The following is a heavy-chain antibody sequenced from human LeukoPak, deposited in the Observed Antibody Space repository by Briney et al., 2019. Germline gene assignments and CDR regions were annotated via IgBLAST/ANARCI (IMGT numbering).Heavy chain of an antibody. J-gene: IGHJ6*02. CDR2: ISYDGSNK. V-gene: IGHV3-30*18. D-gene: IGHD2-21*02. CDR1: GFTFSSYG. CDR3: AKVPTEYYYYGMDV. Sequence: PGGSLRLSCAASGFTFSSYGMHWVRQAPGKGLEWVAVISYDGSNKYYADSVKGRFTISRDNSKNTLYLQMNSLRAEDTAVYYCAKVPTEYYYYGMDVWGQGTTVTVSS.